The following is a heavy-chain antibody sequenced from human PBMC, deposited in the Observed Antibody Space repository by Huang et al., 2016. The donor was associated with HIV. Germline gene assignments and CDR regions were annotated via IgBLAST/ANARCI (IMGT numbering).Heavy chain of an antibody. CDR2: ISYDGRSD. Sequence: QVQLVESGGGVVQPGTSLRLSCAASGFLFRNFGMHWVRQAPGKGLEWVAVISYDGRSDRYSDSVKGRFTISRDNDKNTLSLEMNRLRHDDTAVYYCAKESRWFSDFDQWGQGTLVTVSS. CDR3: AKESRWFSDFDQ. CDR1: GFLFRNFG. D-gene: IGHD2-15*01. J-gene: IGHJ5*02. V-gene: IGHV3-30*18.